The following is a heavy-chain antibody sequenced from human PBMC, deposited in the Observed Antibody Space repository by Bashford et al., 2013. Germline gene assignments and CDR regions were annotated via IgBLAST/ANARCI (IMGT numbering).Heavy chain of an antibody. D-gene: IGHD3-22*01. J-gene: IGHJ6*02. Sequence: GSLRLSCAASGFTFSSYGMHWVRQAPGKGLEWVAVISYDGSNKYYADSVKGRFTISRDNAKNSLYLQMNSLRAEDTAVYYCARDFYDSSGGYGMDVWGQGTTVTVSS. CDR2: ISYDGSNK. CDR1: GFTFSSYG. CDR3: ARDFYDSSGGYGMDV. V-gene: IGHV3-30*03.